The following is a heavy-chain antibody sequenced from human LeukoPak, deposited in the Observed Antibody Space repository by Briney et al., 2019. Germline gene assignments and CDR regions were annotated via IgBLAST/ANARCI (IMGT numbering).Heavy chain of an antibody. CDR1: GGSLSGYY. Sequence: PSETLSLTCAVYGGSLSGYYWSWIRQPPGKGLEWIGYIYYSGSTNYNPSLKSRVTISGDTSKNQFSLKLSSVTAADTAVYYCARSGHAGNYLSWFDPWGQGTLVTVSS. D-gene: IGHD1-7*01. V-gene: IGHV4-59*08. CDR2: IYYSGST. J-gene: IGHJ5*02. CDR3: ARSGHAGNYLSWFDP.